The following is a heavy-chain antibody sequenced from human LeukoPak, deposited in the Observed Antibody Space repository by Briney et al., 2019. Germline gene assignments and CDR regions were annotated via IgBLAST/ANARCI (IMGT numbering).Heavy chain of an antibody. Sequence: GGSLRLSCAASGFTFSNEMNWVRQAPGKGLEWVSYISSSGTPIHYADSVKGRFTISRDNAKSSLFLQMNSLRAEDTAVYYCAREKTACGGDCYDSWGQGTLVTVSS. CDR1: GFTFSNE. V-gene: IGHV3-48*03. CDR3: AREKTACGGDCYDS. J-gene: IGHJ4*02. CDR2: ISSSGTPI. D-gene: IGHD2-21*01.